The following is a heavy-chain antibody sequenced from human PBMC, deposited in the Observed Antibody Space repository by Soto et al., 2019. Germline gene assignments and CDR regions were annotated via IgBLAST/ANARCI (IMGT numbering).Heavy chain of an antibody. CDR2: IIPNSGGA. CDR3: VRGGTYHGFAI. CDR1: GYSFTTYY. V-gene: IGHV1-2*02. Sequence: QVQLVQSGAEVKKPGASVKVSCKASGYSFTTYYIHWVRQAPGQGLEWMGWIIPNSGGANYAQRFRGRITMTRDTSISTAYSELSRLKYDDTAMYYCVRGGTYHGFAIWGQGTLVTVFS. J-gene: IGHJ3*02.